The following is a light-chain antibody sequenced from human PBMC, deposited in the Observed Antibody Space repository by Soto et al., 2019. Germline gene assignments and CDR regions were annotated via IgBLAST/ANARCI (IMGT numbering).Light chain of an antibody. CDR1: QTISTY. CDR3: QQSDSTPYT. J-gene: IGKJ2*01. Sequence: DIQMTQSPSSLSASVGYRVTITCRASQTISTYLNWYQQKPGKAPRLRIYDASSLLSGVPSRFSCSVTGTDFTRTIASLQPEDFSTYYCQQSDSTPYTFGQGTKVEI. CDR2: DAS. V-gene: IGKV1-39*01.